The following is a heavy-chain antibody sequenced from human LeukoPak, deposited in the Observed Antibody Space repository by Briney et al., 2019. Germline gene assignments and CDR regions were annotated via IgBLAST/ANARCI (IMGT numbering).Heavy chain of an antibody. V-gene: IGHV4-39*07. J-gene: IGHJ4*02. D-gene: IGHD1-7*01. CDR1: GGSISSGGYY. CDR3: ARGRRWNYHFDY. Sequence: SETLSLTCTVSGGSISSGGYYWSWIRQPPGKGLEWIGEINHSGSTNYNPSLKSRVTISVDTSKNQFSLKLSSVTAADTAVYYCARGRRWNYHFDYWGQGTLVTVSS. CDR2: INHSGST.